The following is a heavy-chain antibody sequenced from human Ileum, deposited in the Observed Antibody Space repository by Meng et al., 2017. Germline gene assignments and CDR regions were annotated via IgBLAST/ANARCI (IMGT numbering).Heavy chain of an antibody. V-gene: IGHV3-74*01. Sequence: GGSLRLSCAASGFTFSNYWMHWVRQAPGKGLVWVSRINSDASTTTYADSVNGRFTISRDNAKNTLYLQMNSLRADDTAVYYCARVTSGSDHSPFGYWGQGALVTVSS. CDR1: GFTFSNYW. D-gene: IGHD1-26*01. CDR2: INSDASTT. J-gene: IGHJ4*02. CDR3: ARVTSGSDHSPFGY.